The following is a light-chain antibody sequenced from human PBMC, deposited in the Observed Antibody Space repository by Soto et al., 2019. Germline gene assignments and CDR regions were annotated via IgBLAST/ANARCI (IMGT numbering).Light chain of an antibody. V-gene: IGKV3-20*01. CDR1: QSVSSSD. CDR2: GAS. Sequence: EIVLTQSPGTLSLSPGERATLSCRASQSVSSSDLAWYQQKPGQAPRLLIHGASSRATGIPDRFSGSGSGTAFTLTISRLEPEDFAVYSCQQYGSSWGTFGGGTKLEIK. CDR3: QQYGSSWGT. J-gene: IGKJ4*01.